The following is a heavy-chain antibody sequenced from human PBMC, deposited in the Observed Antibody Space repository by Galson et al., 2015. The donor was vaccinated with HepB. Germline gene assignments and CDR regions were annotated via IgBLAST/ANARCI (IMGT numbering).Heavy chain of an antibody. V-gene: IGHV4-39*01. J-gene: IGHJ5*02. CDR3: ARRAGIQLWSYWFDP. Sequence: ETLSLTCTVSGGSISSSSYYWGWIRQPPGKGLEWIGSIYYSGSTYYNPSLKSRVTISVDTSKNQFSLKLSSVTAAVTAVYYCARRAGIQLWSYWFDPWGQGTLVTVSS. D-gene: IGHD5-18*01. CDR1: GGSISSSSYY. CDR2: IYYSGST.